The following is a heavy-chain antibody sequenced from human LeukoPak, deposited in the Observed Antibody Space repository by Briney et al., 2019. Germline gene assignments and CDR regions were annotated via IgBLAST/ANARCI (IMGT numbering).Heavy chain of an antibody. Sequence: ASVKVSCKASGYTFTSYAMNWVRQAPGQGLEWMGWINTNTGNPTYAQGFTGRFVFSLDTSVSTAYLQISSLKAEDTAVYYCARDGRLGYCSSTNCPGPYYYYYGMDVWGQGTTVTVSS. CDR2: INTNTGNP. CDR1: GYTFTSYA. D-gene: IGHD2-2*01. V-gene: IGHV7-4-1*02. CDR3: ARDGRLGYCSSTNCPGPYYYYYGMDV. J-gene: IGHJ6*02.